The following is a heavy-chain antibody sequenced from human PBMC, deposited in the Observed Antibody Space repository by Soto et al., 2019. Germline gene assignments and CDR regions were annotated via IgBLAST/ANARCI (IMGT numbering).Heavy chain of an antibody. Sequence: EVQLMESGGGLVKPGGSLRLSCAASGFTFSSYSMNWVRQAPGKGLEWVSSISSSSSYIYYADSVKGRFTISRDNAKNSLYLQMNSLRAEDTAVYYCASGLRYFDWLPRVPDYYYYYGMDVWGQGTTVTVSS. CDR3: ASGLRYFDWLPRVPDYYYYYGMDV. CDR2: ISSSSSYI. CDR1: GFTFSSYS. J-gene: IGHJ6*02. D-gene: IGHD3-9*01. V-gene: IGHV3-21*01.